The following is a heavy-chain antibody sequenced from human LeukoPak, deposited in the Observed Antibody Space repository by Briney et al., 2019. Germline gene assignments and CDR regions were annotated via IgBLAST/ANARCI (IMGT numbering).Heavy chain of an antibody. CDR1: GGSFSGYY. D-gene: IGHD3-10*01. CDR3: ARGRARSIMVGGVSPSRYSGRDV. V-gene: IGHV4-34*01. CDR2: INHSGST. Sequence: PSETLSLTCAVYGGSFSGYYWSWIRQPPGKGLEWIGEINHSGSTNYNPSLKSRVTISVDTSKNQFSLKLSSVTAADTAVYYCARGRARSIMVGGVSPSRYSGRDVGGKGTTVTASS. J-gene: IGHJ6*04.